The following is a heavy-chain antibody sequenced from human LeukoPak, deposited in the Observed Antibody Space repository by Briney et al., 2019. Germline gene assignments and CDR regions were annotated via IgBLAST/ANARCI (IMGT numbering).Heavy chain of an antibody. CDR2: LTKSSNTI. D-gene: IGHD3-10*01. J-gene: IGHJ6*02. Sequence: PGGTLRLSCGASGFTLSSYEMSCVRQAPGKGLEWVSYLTKSSNTIYYADSVKGRFTISRDDAKNSLYQHMNSLRAEDTAVYYCARGLWFVEGFGMDLWGQGTTVTVSS. CDR3: ARGLWFVEGFGMDL. CDR1: GFTLSSYE. V-gene: IGHV3-48*03.